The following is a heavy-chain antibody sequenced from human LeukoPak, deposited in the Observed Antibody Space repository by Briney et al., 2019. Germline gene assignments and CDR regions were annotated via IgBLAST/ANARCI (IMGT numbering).Heavy chain of an antibody. V-gene: IGHV4-59*08. Sequence: SETLSLTCSVSGGSISSYFWRWIRQPPAKGLEWIAYIYNSDSTNYNPSLQSRATISVGDYTKQFSLTLSSGTDADTALYLWPRGLERGSRARGMHVWGQGTTVTVSS. D-gene: IGHD3-10*01. CDR1: GGSISSYF. CDR2: IYNSDST. CDR3: PRGLERGSRARGMHV. J-gene: IGHJ6*02.